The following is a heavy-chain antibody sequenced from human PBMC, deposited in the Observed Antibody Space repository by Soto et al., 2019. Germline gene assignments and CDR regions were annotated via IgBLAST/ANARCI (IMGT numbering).Heavy chain of an antibody. V-gene: IGHV1-69*13. D-gene: IGHD2-2*01. Sequence: ASVKVSCKASGGTFSSYAISWVRQAPGQGLEWMGGIIPIFGTANYAQKFQGRVTITADESTSTAYMELSSLRSEDTAVYYCATTSCYEGCYYYYGMDVRGQGTTVTVSS. J-gene: IGHJ6*02. CDR3: ATTSCYEGCYYYYGMDV. CDR1: GGTFSSYA. CDR2: IIPIFGTA.